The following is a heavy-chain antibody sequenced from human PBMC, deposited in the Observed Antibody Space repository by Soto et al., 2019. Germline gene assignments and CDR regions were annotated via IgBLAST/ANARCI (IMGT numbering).Heavy chain of an antibody. D-gene: IGHD1-26*01. V-gene: IGHV4-34*01. Sequence: PSETLSLTCAVYGGSFSDYYWSLIRQPPGKGLEWIGEINHSGSTNYNPSLKSRVTISVDTSKNQFSLKLSSVTAADTAVYYCARGQGGPFDYWGQGTLVTVSS. J-gene: IGHJ4*02. CDR1: GGSFSDYY. CDR3: ARGQGGPFDY. CDR2: INHSGST.